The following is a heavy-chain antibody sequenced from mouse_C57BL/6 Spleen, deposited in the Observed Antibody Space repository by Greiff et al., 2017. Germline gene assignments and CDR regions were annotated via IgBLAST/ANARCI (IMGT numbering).Heavy chain of an antibody. J-gene: IGHJ2*01. D-gene: IGHD4-1*01. V-gene: IGHV14-4*01. Sequence: EVQLQQSGAELVRPGASVKLSCTASGFNIKDDYMHWVKQRPEQGLEWIGWIDPENGDTEYASKFQGKATITADPSSNTAYLQLSSLTSEDTAVYYCTLTGSWEYFDDWGQGTTLTVSS. CDR1: GFNIKDDY. CDR3: TLTGSWEYFDD. CDR2: IDPENGDT.